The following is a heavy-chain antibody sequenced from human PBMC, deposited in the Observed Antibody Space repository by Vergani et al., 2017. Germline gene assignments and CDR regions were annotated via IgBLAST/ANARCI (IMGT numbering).Heavy chain of an antibody. J-gene: IGHJ6*03. D-gene: IGHD1-14*01. CDR3: ARAVDSGTYYYYCDMDV. CDR1: GGSISSYY. Sequence: QVQLQESGPGLVKPSETLSLTCTVSGGSISSYYWSWIRQPPGKGLEWIGYIYYSGSTNYNPSLKSRVTISVDTAKNQFSLKLSSVTAADTAVYYCARAVDSGTYYYYCDMDVWGKGTTVTVSS. CDR2: IYYSGST. V-gene: IGHV4-59*01.